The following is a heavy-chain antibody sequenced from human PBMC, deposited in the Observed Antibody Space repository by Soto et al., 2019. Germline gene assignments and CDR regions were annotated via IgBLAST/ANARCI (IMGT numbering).Heavy chain of an antibody. V-gene: IGHV3-13*01. D-gene: IGHD6-19*01. J-gene: IGHJ4*02. CDR2: IGTAGDT. CDR1: GFTFSSYD. Sequence: EVQLVESGGGLVQPGGSLRLSCAASGFTFSSYDMHWVRQATGKGLEWVSAIGTAGDTYYPGSVKGRFTISRDNSKNTLYLQMNSLRAEDTAVYYCARHSGSGWYDYWGQGTLVAVSS. CDR3: ARHSGSGWYDY.